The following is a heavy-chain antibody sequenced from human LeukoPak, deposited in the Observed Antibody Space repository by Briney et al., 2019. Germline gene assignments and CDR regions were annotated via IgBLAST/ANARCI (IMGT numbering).Heavy chain of an antibody. Sequence: SETLSLTCTVSGGSISSGGYYWGWIRQPPGKGLEWIGSIYYSGSTYYNPSLKSRVTISVDTSKNQFSLKLSSVTAADTAVYYCATRLTFGGVIVQDIWGQGTMVTVSS. CDR3: ATRLTFGGVIVQDI. CDR1: GGSISSGGYY. J-gene: IGHJ3*02. CDR2: IYYSGST. V-gene: IGHV4-39*07. D-gene: IGHD3-16*02.